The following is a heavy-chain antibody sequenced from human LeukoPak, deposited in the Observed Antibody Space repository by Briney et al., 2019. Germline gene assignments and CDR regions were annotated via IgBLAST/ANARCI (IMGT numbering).Heavy chain of an antibody. CDR3: ATTGGDIYYYYMDV. Sequence: ASVKVSCKASGDTFSRYAISWVRQAPGQGLEWMGGIIPVLSTANYAQKFQDRVTITAGESTSTTYMELSSLKSEDTAVYYCATTGGDIYYYYMDVWGKGTTVTISS. CDR1: GDTFSRYA. D-gene: IGHD3-16*01. J-gene: IGHJ6*03. V-gene: IGHV1-69*13. CDR2: IIPVLSTA.